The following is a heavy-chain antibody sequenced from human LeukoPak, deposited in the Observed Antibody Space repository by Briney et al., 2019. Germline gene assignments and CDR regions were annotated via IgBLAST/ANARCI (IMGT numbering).Heavy chain of an antibody. Sequence: GGSLRLSCAASGFTFSSYWMSWVRQAPGKGLEWVANIKQDGSEKYYVDSVKGRFTISRDNAKNSLYLQMNSLRAEDTAVYYCARVDIVVVPAAITGLPDYWGQGTLVTVSS. CDR2: IKQDGSEK. J-gene: IGHJ4*02. CDR1: GFTFSSYW. V-gene: IGHV3-7*01. D-gene: IGHD2-2*01. CDR3: ARVDIVVVPAAITGLPDY.